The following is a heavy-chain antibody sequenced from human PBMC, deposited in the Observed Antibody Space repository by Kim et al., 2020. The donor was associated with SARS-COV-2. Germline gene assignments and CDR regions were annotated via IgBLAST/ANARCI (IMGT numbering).Heavy chain of an antibody. Sequence: SETLSLTCTVSGGSFSSSGYYWTWIRQHPGKGLEWIGSISYSGSTYYSPSLRSRITISVDTSKSQFSLKLSSVTAADTAIYYCARRGAVAGNPLFDYWG. V-gene: IGHV4-39*01. CDR3: ARRGAVAGNPLFDY. D-gene: IGHD6-19*01. CDR2: ISYSGST. CDR1: GGSFSSSGYY. J-gene: IGHJ4*01.